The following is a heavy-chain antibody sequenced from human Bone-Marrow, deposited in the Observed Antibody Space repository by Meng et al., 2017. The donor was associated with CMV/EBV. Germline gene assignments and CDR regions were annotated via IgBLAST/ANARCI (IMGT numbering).Heavy chain of an antibody. D-gene: IGHD1-26*01. Sequence: GGSLRLSCAASGFTFSSYWMHWVRQAPGKGLVWVSRINSDGSSTSYADSVKGRFTISRDNSKNTLYLQMISLRGEDTAVYYCAKSLYYDYFDYWGQGTLVTVSS. V-gene: IGHV3-74*01. CDR3: AKSLYYDYFDY. CDR2: INSDGSST. CDR1: GFTFSSYW. J-gene: IGHJ4*02.